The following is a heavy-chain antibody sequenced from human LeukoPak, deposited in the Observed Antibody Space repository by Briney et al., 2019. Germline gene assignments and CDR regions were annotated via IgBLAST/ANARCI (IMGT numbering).Heavy chain of an antibody. D-gene: IGHD2-15*01. CDR2: INHSGST. V-gene: IGHV4-34*01. CDR1: GGSFSGYY. J-gene: IGHJ3*02. CDR3: ARVVSQRAFDI. Sequence: SETLSLTCAVYGGSFSGYYWSWIRQPPGKGLEWIGEINHSGSTNYNPSLKSRVTISVDTSKNQFSLKLSSVTAADTAVYYCARVVSQRAFDIWGQGTMVTVSS.